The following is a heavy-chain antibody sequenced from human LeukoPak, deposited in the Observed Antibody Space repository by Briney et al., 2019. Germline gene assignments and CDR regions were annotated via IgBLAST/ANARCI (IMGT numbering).Heavy chain of an antibody. Sequence: PGGSLRLSCAASGFTFSNYWMHWVRHAPGKGLVWISHINTDGSTTSYADSVKGRFTISRDNAKNTVYLQMNGLRAEDTAVYFCTRNGFDYWGQGTLVTVSS. CDR3: TRNGFDY. CDR1: GFTFSNYW. J-gene: IGHJ4*02. CDR2: INTDGSTT. D-gene: IGHD2-8*01. V-gene: IGHV3-74*01.